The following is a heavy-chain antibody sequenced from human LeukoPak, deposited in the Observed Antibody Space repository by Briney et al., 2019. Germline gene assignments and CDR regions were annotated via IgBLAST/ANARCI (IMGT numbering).Heavy chain of an antibody. Sequence: GASVKVSCKASGGTFSSYAISWVRQAPGQGLEWMGGIIPIFGTANYAQKFQGRVTITADESTSTAYKELSSLRSEDTAVYYCARGVYGGNSPPDYWGQGTLVTVSS. CDR1: GGTFSSYA. CDR2: IIPIFGTA. V-gene: IGHV1-69*13. CDR3: ARGVYGGNSPPDY. D-gene: IGHD4-23*01. J-gene: IGHJ4*02.